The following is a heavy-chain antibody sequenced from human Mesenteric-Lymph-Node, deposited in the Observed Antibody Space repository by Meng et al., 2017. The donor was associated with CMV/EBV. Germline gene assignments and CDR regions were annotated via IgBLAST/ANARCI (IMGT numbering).Heavy chain of an antibody. V-gene: IGHV3-21*01. CDR3: ARDNRITIFGVVTDYYYYGMDV. J-gene: IGHJ6*02. CDR2: ISSSSSYT. Sequence: GESLKISCAASGFTFSSYSMNWVRQAPGKGLEWVSSISSSSSYTYYADSVKGRFTISRDNAKNSLYLQMNSLRAEDTAVYYCARDNRITIFGVVTDYYYYGMDVWGQGTTVTVSS. CDR1: GFTFSSYS. D-gene: IGHD3-3*01.